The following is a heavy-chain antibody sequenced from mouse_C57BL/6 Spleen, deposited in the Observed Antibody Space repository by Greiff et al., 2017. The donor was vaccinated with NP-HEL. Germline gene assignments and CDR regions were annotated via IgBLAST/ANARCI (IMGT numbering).Heavy chain of an antibody. Sequence: EVKVEESGPGLVKPSQSLSLTCSVTGYSITSGYYWNWIRQFPGNKLEWMGYISYDGSNNYNPSLKNRISITRDTSKNQFFLKLNSVTTEDTATYYCATGTTEWYFDVWGTGTTVTVSS. CDR3: ATGTTEWYFDV. CDR1: GYSITSGYY. J-gene: IGHJ1*03. D-gene: IGHD1-1*01. CDR2: ISYDGSN. V-gene: IGHV3-6*01.